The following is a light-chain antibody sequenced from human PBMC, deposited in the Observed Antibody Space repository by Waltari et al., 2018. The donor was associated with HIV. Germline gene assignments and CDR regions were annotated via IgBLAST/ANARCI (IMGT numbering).Light chain of an antibody. Sequence: EIVLTQSPATLSLSPGERATLSCRASQSVSTYLAWYQQKPGQAPRLLIYAASKRATGIPDRISGSGSGTDFTLTISRLEPEDFAVYYWQQYGGSPLYTFGQGTKLEIK. V-gene: IGKV3-20*01. J-gene: IGKJ2*01. CDR1: QSVSTY. CDR2: AAS. CDR3: QQYGGSPLYT.